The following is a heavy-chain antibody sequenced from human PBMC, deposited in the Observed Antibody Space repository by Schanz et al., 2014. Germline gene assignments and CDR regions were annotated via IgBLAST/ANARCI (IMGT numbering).Heavy chain of an antibody. J-gene: IGHJ3*02. CDR1: GFTFSSYA. CDR2: ISGRDGST. CDR3: AKGRFGELSAFDI. D-gene: IGHD3-10*01. Sequence: EVQLLESGGGWVQPGGSLRLSCAASGFTFSSYAMTWVRQAPGMGLEWVSAISGRDGSTYYADSVRGRFTISRDNSKNTLYLQMNSLRAEDTAVYYCAKGRFGELSAFDIWGQGTMVTVSS. V-gene: IGHV3-23*01.